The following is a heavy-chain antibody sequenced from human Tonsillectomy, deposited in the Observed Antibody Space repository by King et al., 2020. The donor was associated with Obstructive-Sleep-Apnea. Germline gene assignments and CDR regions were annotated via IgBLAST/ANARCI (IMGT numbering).Heavy chain of an antibody. J-gene: IGHJ4*02. Sequence: VTLKESGPVLVKPTETLTLTCTVSGFSVSNPRVGVSWIRQSPGKALEWLAHIFSNDEKSYRTSLRSRLSISKDTPKSQVVLTMTNMDPGDTATYYCARTRRYYDSSGYYSYYFDYWGQGTLVTVSS. V-gene: IGHV2-26*01. CDR1: GFSVSNPRVG. CDR2: IFSNDEK. CDR3: ARTRRYYDSSGYYSYYFDY. D-gene: IGHD3-22*01.